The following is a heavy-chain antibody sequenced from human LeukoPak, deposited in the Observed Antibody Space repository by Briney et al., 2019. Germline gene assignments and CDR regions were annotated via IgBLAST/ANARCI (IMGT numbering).Heavy chain of an antibody. D-gene: IGHD2-2*01. V-gene: IGHV4-59*11. CDR2: IYYTGTT. CDR1: GGSLSGHY. Sequence: SETLSLTCTVGGGSLSGHYWGWIRQPPGKGLELVGHIYYTGTTFYNPSLNNRVTITLDTSRNQFSLRLTSVIAADTAVYYCARFSWGCSTASCYLTNWGQGALVTVSS. CDR3: ARFSWGCSTASCYLTN. J-gene: IGHJ4*02.